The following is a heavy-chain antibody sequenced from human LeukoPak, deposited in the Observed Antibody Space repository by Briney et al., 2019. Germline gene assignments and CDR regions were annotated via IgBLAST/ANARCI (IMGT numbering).Heavy chain of an antibody. Sequence: GRSLRLSCTASGFRSSSYGIHWVRQAPGKGLEWVAVIWYDGSNEYYADSVKGRFTISRDNSKNTLYLQMNSLRGEDTAVYYCARGIVATPTIKGVYSWGQGTLVTVSS. D-gene: IGHD5-12*01. CDR1: GFRSSSYG. CDR3: ARGIVATPTIKGVYS. CDR2: IWYDGSNE. J-gene: IGHJ4*02. V-gene: IGHV3-33*01.